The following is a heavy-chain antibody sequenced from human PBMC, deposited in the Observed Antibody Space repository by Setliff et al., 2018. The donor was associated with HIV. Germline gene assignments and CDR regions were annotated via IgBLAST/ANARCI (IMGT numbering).Heavy chain of an antibody. V-gene: IGHV1-8*02. CDR2: MNPNSGNT. CDR1: GYTFTSYD. CDR3: AREGSVLLGRGIRY. J-gene: IGHJ4*02. D-gene: IGHD3-10*01. Sequence: ASVKVSCKASGYTFTSYDINWVRQATGQGLEWMGWMNPNSGNTGYAQKFQGRVTMTRNTSISTAYMELSSLRSDDTAVYYCAREGSVLLGRGIRYWGQGTLVTVSS.